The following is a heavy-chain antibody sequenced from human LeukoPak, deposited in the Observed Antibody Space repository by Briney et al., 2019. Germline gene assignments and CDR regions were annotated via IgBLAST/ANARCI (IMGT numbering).Heavy chain of an antibody. CDR3: GKSESGGWAIDAFYI. V-gene: IGHV3-9*03. J-gene: IGHJ3*02. Sequence: PGRSLRLSCAASGFTFYDYAMHWVRHAPGKGLEWVSGISWNSGSIGYADSVKGRFTISRDNAKNSLYLQMNSLRAEDMALYYCGKSESGGWAIDAFYIWGQGTMVTVSS. CDR1: GFTFYDYA. D-gene: IGHD6-19*01. CDR2: ISWNSGSI.